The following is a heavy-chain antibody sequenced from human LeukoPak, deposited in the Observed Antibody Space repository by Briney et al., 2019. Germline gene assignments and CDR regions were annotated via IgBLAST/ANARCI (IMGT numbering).Heavy chain of an antibody. D-gene: IGHD7-27*01. V-gene: IGHV4-38-2*02. CDR2: MYHSGST. Sequence: SETLSLTCTVSGYSISSGYYWGWIRQPPGKGLEWIGTMYHSGSTNYNPSLKSRATISVDTSKNQFSLKLSSVTAADTAVYFCARGFRGDNFDYWGQGTLVTVSS. CDR3: ARGFRGDNFDY. J-gene: IGHJ4*02. CDR1: GYSISSGYY.